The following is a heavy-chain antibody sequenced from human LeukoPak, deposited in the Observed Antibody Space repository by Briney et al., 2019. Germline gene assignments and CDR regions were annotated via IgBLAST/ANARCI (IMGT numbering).Heavy chain of an antibody. CDR3: ARAQGRGYYDFWSGYSRGLSFDY. Sequence: PSETLSLTCAVSGGSISSGGYSWSWLRQPPGKGLEWIGYIYHSGSTYYNPSLKSRVTISVDRSKNQFSLKLSSVTAAGTAVYYCARAQGRGYYDFWSGYSRGLSFDYWGQGTLVTVSS. J-gene: IGHJ4*02. CDR1: GGSISSGGYS. D-gene: IGHD3-3*01. CDR2: IYHSGST. V-gene: IGHV4-30-2*01.